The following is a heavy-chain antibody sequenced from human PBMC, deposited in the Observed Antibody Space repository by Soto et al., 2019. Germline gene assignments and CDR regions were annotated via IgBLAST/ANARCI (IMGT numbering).Heavy chain of an antibody. CDR1: GYSFTSYR. J-gene: IGHJ4*02. V-gene: IGHV5-51*01. CDR2: IYPGDSDT. D-gene: IGHD2-15*01. Sequence: PGESLKISCKGSGYSFTSYRIGWVRQMPGKGLEWMGIIYPGDSDTRYSPSFQGQVTISADKSISTAYLQWSSLKASDTAMYYCARHPDCSGGSCYLNPIDYWGQGTLVTVSS. CDR3: ARHPDCSGGSCYLNPIDY.